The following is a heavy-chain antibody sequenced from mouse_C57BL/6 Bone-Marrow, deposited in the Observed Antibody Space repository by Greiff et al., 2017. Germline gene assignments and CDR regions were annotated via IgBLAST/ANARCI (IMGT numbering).Heavy chain of an antibody. CDR1: GFTFSSYG. CDR3: ARHDYGTWFAY. J-gene: IGHJ3*01. CDR2: ISSGGSYT. V-gene: IGHV5-6*01. Sequence: EVKLMESGGDLVKPGGSLKLSCAASGFTFSSYGMSWVRQTPDKRLEWVATISSGGSYTYYPDSVKGRFTISRDNAKNTLYLQMSSLKSEDTAMYYCARHDYGTWFAYWGRGTRVTVSA. D-gene: IGHD1-1*01.